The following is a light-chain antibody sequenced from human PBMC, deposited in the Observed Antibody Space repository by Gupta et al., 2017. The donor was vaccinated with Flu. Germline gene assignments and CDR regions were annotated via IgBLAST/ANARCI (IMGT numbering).Light chain of an antibody. CDR3: QQYDTSLALT. CDR2: GAS. Sequence: EIVLTQSPGTLSLSPGERATLSCRASQSVNSNYLAWYQQAPGQAPRLLIYGASNRATGIPDRFSGSGSGTDFTLTISRLEPEDFALYHCQQYDTSLALTFGGGTKVEIK. J-gene: IGKJ4*01. V-gene: IGKV3-20*01. CDR1: QSVNSNY.